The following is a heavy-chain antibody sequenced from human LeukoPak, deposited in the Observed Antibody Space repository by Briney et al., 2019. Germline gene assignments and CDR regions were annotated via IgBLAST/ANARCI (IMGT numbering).Heavy chain of an antibody. J-gene: IGHJ6*03. Sequence: SLKLSCKASGGSFSSYAITWVRQAAGQGLEWMGRIIPIFGTPTYAQKFQGRVTITADMGSSTAYLELTSLTSEDTARYFCAKQGAVRQDYYMDVWGNGTTVTVSS. CDR1: GGSFSSYA. D-gene: IGHD3-16*01. V-gene: IGHV1-69*06. CDR3: AKQGAVRQDYYMDV. CDR2: IIPIFGTP.